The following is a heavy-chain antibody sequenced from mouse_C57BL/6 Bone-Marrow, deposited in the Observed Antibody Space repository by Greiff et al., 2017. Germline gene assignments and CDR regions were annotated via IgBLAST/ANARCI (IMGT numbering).Heavy chain of an antibody. CDR1: GFTFSSYA. D-gene: IGHD4-1*01. J-gene: IGHJ2*01. Sequence: EVKVVESGGGLVKPGGSLKLSCAASGFTFSSYAMSWVRQTPEKRLEWVATISDGGSYTYYPDNVKGRFTISRDNAKNNLYLQMSHLKSEDTAMYYCARKLGSYWGQGTTLTVSS. CDR2: ISDGGSYT. V-gene: IGHV5-4*03. CDR3: ARKLGSY.